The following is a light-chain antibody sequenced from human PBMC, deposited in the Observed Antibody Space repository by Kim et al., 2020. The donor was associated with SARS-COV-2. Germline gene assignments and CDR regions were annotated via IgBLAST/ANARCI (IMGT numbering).Light chain of an antibody. CDR1: QSIGSW. CDR2: DAS. J-gene: IGKJ2*01. V-gene: IGKV1-5*01. CDR3: ALYNSYSHS. Sequence: DIHMTQSPSTLSVSVGDRVTITCRASQSIGSWLVWYLQKPGKAPTLLIYDASRLESDVTSILSGSGSGTVLTLPISSLQSDDCATHYCALYNSYSHSLGQGTELDI.